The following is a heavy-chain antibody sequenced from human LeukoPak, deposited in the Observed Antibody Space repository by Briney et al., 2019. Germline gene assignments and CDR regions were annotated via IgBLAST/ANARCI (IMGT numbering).Heavy chain of an antibody. CDR3: ARGADSGSSWYFGY. V-gene: IGHV4-59*08. D-gene: IGHD1-26*01. Sequence: SETLSLTCTVSGGSISSYYWSWIRQPPGKGLEWIGYIYYSGSTNYNPSLKSRVTISVDTSKNQFSLKLSPVTAADTAVYYCARGADSGSSWYFGYWGQGTLVTVSS. CDR2: IYYSGST. CDR1: GGSISSYY. J-gene: IGHJ4*02.